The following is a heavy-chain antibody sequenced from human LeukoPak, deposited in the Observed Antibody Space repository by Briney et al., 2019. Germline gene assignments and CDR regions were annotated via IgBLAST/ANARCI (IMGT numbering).Heavy chain of an antibody. CDR3: ARVAVAGIAAAGTVFDY. D-gene: IGHD6-13*01. V-gene: IGHV1-8*01. CDR1: GYTFTSYD. CDR2: MNPNSGNT. J-gene: IGHJ4*02. Sequence: GASVKVSCKASGYTFTSYDINWVRQATGQGLEWMGWMNPNSGNTGYAQKFQGRVTMTRNTSISTAYMELSSLRSEDTAVYYCARVAVAGIAAAGTVFDYWGQGTLVTVSS.